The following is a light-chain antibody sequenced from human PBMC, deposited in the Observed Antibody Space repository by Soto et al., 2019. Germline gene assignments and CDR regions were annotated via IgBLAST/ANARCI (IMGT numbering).Light chain of an antibody. CDR2: GAS. V-gene: IGKV3-20*01. Sequence: EIVLTQSPGTLSLSPGERATLSYTASQSVSSSYLAWYQQIPGQAPRLLIYGASSRATAIPDTFSGSGSGTDFTLTISRLEPEDFAVYYCQQYGSSPRTFGQGTKVDIK. J-gene: IGKJ1*01. CDR3: QQYGSSPRT. CDR1: QSVSSSY.